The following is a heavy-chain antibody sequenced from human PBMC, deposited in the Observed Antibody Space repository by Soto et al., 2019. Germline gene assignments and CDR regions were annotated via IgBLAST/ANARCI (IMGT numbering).Heavy chain of an antibody. Sequence: SETLSLTSAVYGGSVSGCYWTWIRQPPGKGLEWIGEVNHSGRPKSNSSLGSRVTISAASSKNQSPLNLWSVTAADTAVYFCARGNRSTQTGHGGAPDKYYFDSWGQGTPVTVSS. CDR3: ARGNRSTQTGHGGAPDKYYFDS. V-gene: IGHV4-34*01. CDR2: VNHSGRP. CDR1: GGSVSGCY. J-gene: IGHJ4*02. D-gene: IGHD3-10*01.